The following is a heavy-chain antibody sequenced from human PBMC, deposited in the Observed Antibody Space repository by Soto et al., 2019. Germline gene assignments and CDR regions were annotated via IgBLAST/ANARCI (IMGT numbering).Heavy chain of an antibody. D-gene: IGHD3-10*01. Sequence: GGSLRLSCAASGFTFSSYGMHWVRQAPGKGLEWVAVISYDGSNKYYADSVKGRFTISRDNSKNRLYLQMNSLRAEDTAVYYCAKDVRGSGSYYKQSYYYYGMDVWGQGTTVTVSS. J-gene: IGHJ6*02. CDR3: AKDVRGSGSYYKQSYYYYGMDV. V-gene: IGHV3-30*18. CDR2: ISYDGSNK. CDR1: GFTFSSYG.